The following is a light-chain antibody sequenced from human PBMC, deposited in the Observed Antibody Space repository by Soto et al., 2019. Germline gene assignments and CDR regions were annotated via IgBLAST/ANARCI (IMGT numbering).Light chain of an antibody. CDR2: NDI. V-gene: IGLV3-21*04. Sequence: SYELTQPPSVSVAPGKTARITCGGNNIGSKSVHWYQQKPGQAPVLVIYNDIDRPSGIPERFSGSNSGNTAALSISRVEAGDEADYFCQVWDRSSDHVVFGGGTKLTVL. CDR1: NIGSKS. CDR3: QVWDRSSDHVV. J-gene: IGLJ2*01.